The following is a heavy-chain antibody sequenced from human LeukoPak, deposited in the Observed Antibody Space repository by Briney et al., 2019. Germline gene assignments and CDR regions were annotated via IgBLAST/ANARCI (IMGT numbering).Heavy chain of an antibody. D-gene: IGHD3-10*01. V-gene: IGHV5-51*01. J-gene: IGHJ5*02. CDR2: IFPGDSGT. Sequence: GESLKISCKGSGYNFTIYWIGWVRQMPGKGLEWMGIIFPGDSGTTYSPSFQGQVTISADKSISTAYLQWSSLKASDTAMYYCARLTGDWFDPWGQGTLVTVSS. CDR1: GYNFTIYW. CDR3: ARLTGDWFDP.